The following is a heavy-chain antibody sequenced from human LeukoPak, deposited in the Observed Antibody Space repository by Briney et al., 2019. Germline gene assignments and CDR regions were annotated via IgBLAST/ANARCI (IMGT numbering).Heavy chain of an antibody. CDR3: ARGRHIRYSALDY. Sequence: ASVKVSCKASGYTFTSYDINWVRQATGQGLEWVGWMNPNSGNTGYAQKFQGRVTITRNTSISTAYMELSSLRSEDTAVYYCARGRHIRYSALDYWGQGTLVTVSS. D-gene: IGHD6-13*01. V-gene: IGHV1-8*03. CDR2: MNPNSGNT. J-gene: IGHJ4*02. CDR1: GYTFTSYD.